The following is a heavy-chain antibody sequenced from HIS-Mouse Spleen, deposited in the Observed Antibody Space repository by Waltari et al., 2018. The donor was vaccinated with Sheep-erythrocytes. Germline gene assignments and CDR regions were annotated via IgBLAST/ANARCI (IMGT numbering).Heavy chain of an antibody. V-gene: IGHV3-21*01. J-gene: IGHJ4*02. D-gene: IGHD1-26*01. CDR2: ISSSSSYI. CDR3: ARVASGATFDY. Sequence: EVQLVESGGGLVKPGGSLRLSCAASGFTFSSYSMNWVRQAPGKGLDWVSSISSSSSYIYYADSVKGRFTISRDNANNSLYLQMNSLRAEDTAVYYCARVASGATFDYWGQGTLVTVSS. CDR1: GFTFSSYS.